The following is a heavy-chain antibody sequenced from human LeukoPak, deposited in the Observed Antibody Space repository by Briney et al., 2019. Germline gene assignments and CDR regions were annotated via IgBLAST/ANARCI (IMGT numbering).Heavy chain of an antibody. J-gene: IGHJ4*02. CDR2: ISAYNGNT. Sequence: GASVKVSCKASGYTFTSYAMNWVRQAPGQGLEWMGWISAYNGNTNYAQKLQGRVTMTTDTSTSTAYMELRSLRSDDTAVYYCARDLPWREYFDYWGQGTLVTVSS. CDR3: ARDLPWREYFDY. D-gene: IGHD5-12*01. V-gene: IGHV1-18*01. CDR1: GYTFTSYA.